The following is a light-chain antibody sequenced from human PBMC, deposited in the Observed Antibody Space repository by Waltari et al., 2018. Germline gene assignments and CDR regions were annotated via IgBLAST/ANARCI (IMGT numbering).Light chain of an antibody. CDR3: SSYISSDTLEL. J-gene: IGLJ2*01. V-gene: IGLV2-14*03. CDR2: DVS. CDR1: SSDGGGYNY. Sequence: HSALTQPASVSGSPGQSITISCTATSSDGGGYNYFSSYQQHPGKAPKLMIFDVSYRPSGISNRFSGSKSGNTASPTISGLQAEDEADYYCSSYISSDTLELFGGGTSLTVL.